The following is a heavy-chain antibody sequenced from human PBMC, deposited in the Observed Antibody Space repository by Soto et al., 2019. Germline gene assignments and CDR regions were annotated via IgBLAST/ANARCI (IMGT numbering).Heavy chain of an antibody. Sequence: SETLSLTCNVSGASVSNGYWSWIRQPPGKGLEWIGFMYFGGSFNYNPSLTSRATISVETSKNQFSMKLTSVTASDTAVYYCARSYYDSTGFDYWGQGTLVTISS. D-gene: IGHD3-22*01. J-gene: IGHJ4*02. CDR3: ARSYYDSTGFDY. CDR1: GASVSNGY. CDR2: MYFGGSF. V-gene: IGHV4-59*02.